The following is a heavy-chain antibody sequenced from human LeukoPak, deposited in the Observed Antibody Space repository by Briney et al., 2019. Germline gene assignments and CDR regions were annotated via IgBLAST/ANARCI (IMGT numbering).Heavy chain of an antibody. CDR1: GFTFNNYA. CDR2: ISISSSYI. D-gene: IGHD3-3*02. CDR3: ARDLMDTSTAFFFY. Sequence: GGSLRLSCAASGFTFNNYAMNWVRQAPGKGLEWVSSISISSSYIYYADSVKGRFTMSRDNAKNSLYLQVNSLRAEDTGLYYCARDLMDTSTAFFFYWGQGTLVTVSS. V-gene: IGHV3-21*01. J-gene: IGHJ4*02.